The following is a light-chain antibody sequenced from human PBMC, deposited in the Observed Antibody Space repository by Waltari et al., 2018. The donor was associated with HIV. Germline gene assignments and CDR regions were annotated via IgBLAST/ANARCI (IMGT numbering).Light chain of an antibody. V-gene: IGLV1-47*01. Sequence: QSVLTQPPSASGTPGQRVSISCSGSSSNIGSHYVYWYLQLPGTAPKLLMYRNDEWPSGVPDRFSGSKSGTSASLAISGLRSEDEADYYCAAWDDSLSAWVFGGGTKLTVL. J-gene: IGLJ3*02. CDR1: SSNIGSHY. CDR3: AAWDDSLSAWV. CDR2: RND.